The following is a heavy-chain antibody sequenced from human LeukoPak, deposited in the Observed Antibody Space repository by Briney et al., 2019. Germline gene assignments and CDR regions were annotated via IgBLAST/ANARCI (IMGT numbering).Heavy chain of an antibody. V-gene: IGHV5-51*01. Sequence: GESLKFSWKGSGYSFTSYWIGCVRQMPGKGLEWRGIIYPGDSDTRYSPSFQGQVTISADKSISTAYLQWSSLKAWDTAMYYCERQGYSSGWSRGFDFWAQGTLVTVSS. J-gene: IGHJ4*02. CDR3: ERQGYSSGWSRGFDF. CDR2: IYPGDSDT. D-gene: IGHD6-19*01. CDR1: GYSFTSYW.